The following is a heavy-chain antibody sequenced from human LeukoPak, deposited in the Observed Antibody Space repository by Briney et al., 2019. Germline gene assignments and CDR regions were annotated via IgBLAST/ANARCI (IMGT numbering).Heavy chain of an antibody. D-gene: IGHD6-19*01. CDR1: GFTFSTYW. V-gene: IGHV3-7*01. CDR3: ARDRGQQWLVRGVDY. Sequence: PGGSLRLSCSASGFTFSTYWMSWVRQAPGKGLEWVANMRRDGNEIYYLDSVRGRFTISRDNSKNTLYLQMNSLRAEDTAMYYCARDRGQQWLVRGVDYWGQGTLVTVSS. J-gene: IGHJ4*02. CDR2: MRRDGNEI.